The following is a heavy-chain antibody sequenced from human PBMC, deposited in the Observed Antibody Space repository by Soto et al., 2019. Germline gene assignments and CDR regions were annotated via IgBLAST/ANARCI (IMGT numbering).Heavy chain of an antibody. V-gene: IGHV3-30*18. CDR3: AKDPSHYDILTGPITYAFDI. CDR1: GFTFNSYG. Sequence: GSLRLSCAASGFTFNSYGMHWVRQAPGKGLEWVAVISYDGSNKYYADSVKGRFTISRDNSKNTLYLQMNSLRAEDTAVYYCAKDPSHYDILTGPITYAFDIWGQGTMVTVSS. D-gene: IGHD3-9*01. J-gene: IGHJ3*02. CDR2: ISYDGSNK.